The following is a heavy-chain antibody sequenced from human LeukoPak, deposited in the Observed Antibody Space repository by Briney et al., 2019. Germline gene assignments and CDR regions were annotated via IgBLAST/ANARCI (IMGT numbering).Heavy chain of an antibody. D-gene: IGHD3-10*01. CDR2: IYSGGST. CDR1: GFTIISNY. J-gene: IGHJ4*02. Sequence: PGGSLRLSCAASGFTIISNYMSWVRQAPGKGLEWVSVIYSGGSTYYADSVKGRFTISRDNSKNTLYLQMNSLRAEDTAVYYCATEWFGEFQADYWGQGTLVTVSS. CDR3: ATEWFGEFQADY. V-gene: IGHV3-53*01.